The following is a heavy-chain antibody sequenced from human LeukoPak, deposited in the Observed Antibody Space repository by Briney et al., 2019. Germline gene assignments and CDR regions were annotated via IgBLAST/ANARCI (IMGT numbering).Heavy chain of an antibody. V-gene: IGHV1-46*01. CDR2: ISPSGGST. CDR1: GYTFTSNY. J-gene: IGHJ4*02. CDR3: ARTGYSSPRAHFDY. D-gene: IGHD6-13*01. Sequence: ASVKVSCKAFGYTFTSNYMHWVRQAPGQGPEWMGVISPSGGSTSYAQKFQGRVTMTRDMSTSTVYMELNSLRSEDTAMFYCARTGYSSPRAHFDYWGQGTLVTVSS.